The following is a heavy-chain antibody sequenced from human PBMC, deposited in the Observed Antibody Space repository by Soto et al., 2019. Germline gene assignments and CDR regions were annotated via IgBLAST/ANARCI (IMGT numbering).Heavy chain of an antibody. Sequence: PGEALKISCKGSGYSFTSYWIGWERQMPGKVLEWMGIIYPGDSDTRYSPSFQGQVTISADKSISTAYLQWSSLKASDTAMYYCARHYCSSTSCYPVYYYYYGMDVWGQGXTVTVYS. D-gene: IGHD2-2*01. J-gene: IGHJ6*02. V-gene: IGHV5-51*01. CDR1: GYSFTSYW. CDR2: IYPGDSDT. CDR3: ARHYCSSTSCYPVYYYYYGMDV.